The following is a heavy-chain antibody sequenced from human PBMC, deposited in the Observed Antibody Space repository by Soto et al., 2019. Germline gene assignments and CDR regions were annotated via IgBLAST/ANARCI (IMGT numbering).Heavy chain of an antibody. J-gene: IGHJ5*02. V-gene: IGHV4-39*01. CDR1: GGSIISSRYY. CDR2: IYSSGST. Sequence: SEALSLTCTVSGGSIISSRYYWVWIRQSPGKGLEWIGNIYSSGSTYCNTSLKSRVTISADTSKNQFSLTLRFVTAADTAVYYCARVRIDHEWFDPWGQGTLVTVSS. CDR3: ARVRIDHEWFDP.